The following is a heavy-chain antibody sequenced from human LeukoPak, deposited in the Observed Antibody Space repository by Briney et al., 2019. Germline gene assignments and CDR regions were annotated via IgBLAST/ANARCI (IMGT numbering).Heavy chain of an antibody. CDR2: ISGSGGST. CDR3: AKGGTYYYDSSGYGSSEYFQH. CDR1: GFTFSSYA. V-gene: IGHV3-23*01. D-gene: IGHD3-22*01. Sequence: GSLRLSCAASGFTFSSYAMSWVRQAPGKGLEWVSAISGSGGSTYYADSVKGRFTISRDNSKNTLYLQMNSLRAEDTAVYYCAKGGTYYYDSSGYGSSEYFQHWGQGTLVTVSS. J-gene: IGHJ1*01.